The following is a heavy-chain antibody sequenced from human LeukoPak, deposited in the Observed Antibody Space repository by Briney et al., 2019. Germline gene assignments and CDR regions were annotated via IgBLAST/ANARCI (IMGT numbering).Heavy chain of an antibody. V-gene: IGHV3-11*04. CDR2: ISSSGSTI. CDR1: GFTFSDYY. CDR3: ASDDYDFWSGYYTN. Sequence: GGSLRLSCAASGFTFSDYYMSWIRQAPGKGLEWVSYISSSGSTIYYADSVKGRFTISRDNAENSLYLQMNSLRAEDTAVYYCASDDYDFWSGYYTNWGQGTLVTVSS. J-gene: IGHJ4*02. D-gene: IGHD3-3*01.